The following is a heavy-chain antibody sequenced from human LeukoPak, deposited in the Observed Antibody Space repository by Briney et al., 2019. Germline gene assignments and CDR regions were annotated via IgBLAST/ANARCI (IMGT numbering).Heavy chain of an antibody. CDR1: GFTFSNYG. D-gene: IGHD3-22*01. CDR3: GSSHYYDSGGYYYDY. CDR2: ITIRGDGT. Sequence: GGSLRLSCAASGFTFSNYGMSWVRQAPGRGLEWVSAITIRGDGTYYADSVKGRFTISRDNSKSSVYLQMNSLRAEDTAVYYRGSSHYYDSGGYYYDYRGQGTLVTVSS. J-gene: IGHJ4*02. V-gene: IGHV3-23*01.